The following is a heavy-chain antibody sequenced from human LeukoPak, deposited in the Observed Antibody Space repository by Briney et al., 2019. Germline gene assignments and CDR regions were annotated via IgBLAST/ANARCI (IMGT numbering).Heavy chain of an antibody. J-gene: IGHJ5*02. V-gene: IGHV1-2*02. Sequence: ASVKVSCKASGYTFTGYYMHWVRQAPGQGLEWMGWINPNSGGTNYAQKFQGRVTMTRDTSISTAYMELSRLRSDDTAVYYCARERRAIVVVPAAKYWFDPWGQGTLVTVSS. D-gene: IGHD2-2*01. CDR3: ARERRAIVVVPAAKYWFDP. CDR1: GYTFTGYY. CDR2: INPNSGGT.